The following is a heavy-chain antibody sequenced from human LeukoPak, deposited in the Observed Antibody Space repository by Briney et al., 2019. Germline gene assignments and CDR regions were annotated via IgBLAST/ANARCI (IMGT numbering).Heavy chain of an antibody. CDR3: ARGSYDSSGLLFDY. Sequence: SETLSLTCTVSGGSISSYYWSWIRQPPGKGLEWIGYIYYSGSTNYNPSLESRVTISVDTSKNQFSLKLSSVTAADTAVYYCARGSYDSSGLLFDYWGQGTLVTVSS. J-gene: IGHJ4*02. CDR2: IYYSGST. D-gene: IGHD3-22*01. CDR1: GGSISSYY. V-gene: IGHV4-59*01.